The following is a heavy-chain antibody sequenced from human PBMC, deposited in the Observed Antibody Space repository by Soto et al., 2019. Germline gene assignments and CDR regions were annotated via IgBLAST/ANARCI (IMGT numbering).Heavy chain of an antibody. D-gene: IGHD2-2*02. CDR3: ARGRKTVVVPAAIRGYYYYGMDV. Sequence: QVQLVQSGAEVKKPGSSVKVSCKASGGTFSSYAISWVRQAPGHGLEWMGGIIPIFGTANYAQKFQGRVTITADESTSTAYMELSSLRSEDTAVYYCARGRKTVVVPAAIRGYYYYGMDVWGQGTTVTVSS. CDR2: IIPIFGTA. V-gene: IGHV1-69*01. CDR1: GGTFSSYA. J-gene: IGHJ6*02.